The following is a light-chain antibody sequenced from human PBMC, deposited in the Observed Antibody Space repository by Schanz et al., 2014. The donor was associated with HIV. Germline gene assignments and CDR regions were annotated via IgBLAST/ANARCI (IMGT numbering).Light chain of an antibody. J-gene: IGKJ2*01. CDR2: GAS. CDR3: QQYGSSPGT. V-gene: IGKV3-20*01. Sequence: ETVFTQSPGSLSLSPGERATLSCRTSQSVGGSQLAWYQHKRGQAPRLLIYGASSRATGIPDRFSGSGSGTDFTLTIRRLEPDDFAVYYCQQYGSSPGTFGQGTKLEIK. CDR1: QSVGGSQ.